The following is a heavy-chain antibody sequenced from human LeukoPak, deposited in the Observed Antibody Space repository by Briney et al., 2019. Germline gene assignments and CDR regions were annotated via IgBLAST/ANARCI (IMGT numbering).Heavy chain of an antibody. V-gene: IGHV3-7*01. CDR1: GFTFSSYW. CDR2: IKQDGSEK. CDR3: AKDYSKTSYYGSGTYYRPNWFDP. Sequence: GGSLRLSCAASGFTFSSYWMSWVRQAPGKGLEWVANIKQDGSEKYYVDSVKGRFTISRDNAKNSLYLQMNSLRAEDTAVYYCAKDYSKTSYYGSGTYYRPNWFDPWGQGTLVTVSS. J-gene: IGHJ5*02. D-gene: IGHD3-10*01.